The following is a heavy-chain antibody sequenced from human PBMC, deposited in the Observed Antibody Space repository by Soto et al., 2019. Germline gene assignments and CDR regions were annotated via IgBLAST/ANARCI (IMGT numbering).Heavy chain of an antibody. CDR1: GYTFTSYG. CDR2: ISAYNGNT. Sequence: ASVKVSCPASGYTFTSYGISWVRRAPGQGLEWMGWISAYNGNTNYAQKLQGRVTMTTDTSTSTAYMELRSLRSYDTDVYYCAVHRGIQLWLEADYYYYGMDVWG. D-gene: IGHD5-18*01. CDR3: AVHRGIQLWLEADYYYYGMDV. V-gene: IGHV1-18*01. J-gene: IGHJ6*02.